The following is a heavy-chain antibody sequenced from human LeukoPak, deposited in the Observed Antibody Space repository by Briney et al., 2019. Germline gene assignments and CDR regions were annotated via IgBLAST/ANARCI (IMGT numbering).Heavy chain of an antibody. CDR1: GDSISPHY. V-gene: IGHV4-59*08. J-gene: IGHJ4*02. D-gene: IGHD3-22*01. Sequence: SEALSLTCSVSGDSISPHYWSWIRQPLEKGLEWIGYIHYTGSTNYNPSLKSRVTISVDTSTNHFSLRLSSVTAADTAVYYCARFSGYDDTGHHYLDNWGQGALVAVSS. CDR3: ARFSGYDDTGHHYLDN. CDR2: IHYTGST.